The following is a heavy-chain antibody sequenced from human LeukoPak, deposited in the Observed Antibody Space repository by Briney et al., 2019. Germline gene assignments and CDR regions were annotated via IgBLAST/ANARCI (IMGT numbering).Heavy chain of an antibody. J-gene: IGHJ3*01. V-gene: IGHV4-34*01. CDR3: ARRPVDYSSSDHAFDV. D-gene: IGHD3-22*01. Sequence: KSSETLPLTCAVYGGSFSGYYGSWIRQAPGKGLEWIGEINHSGSTNYNPSLKSRVTISVDTSKNQFSLKLSSVTAADTAVYYCARRPVDYSSSDHAFDVWGPGTMVTVSS. CDR2: INHSGST. CDR1: GGSFSGYY.